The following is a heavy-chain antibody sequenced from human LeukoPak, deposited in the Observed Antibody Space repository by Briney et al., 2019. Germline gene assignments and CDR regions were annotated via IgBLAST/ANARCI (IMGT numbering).Heavy chain of an antibody. D-gene: IGHD3-10*01. J-gene: IGHJ4*02. V-gene: IGHV4-61*09. CDR3: AKDSPRYYYGSESYLAGDY. CDR1: GGSISSGSYC. CDR2: IHTSGNT. Sequence: SQTLSLTCTVSGGSISSGSYCWSWIRQPAGKGLEWIGHIHTSGNTNYNPSLKSRVTISVDKSKNQFSLKLSSVTAADTAVYYCAKDSPRYYYGSESYLAGDYWGQGTLVTVSS.